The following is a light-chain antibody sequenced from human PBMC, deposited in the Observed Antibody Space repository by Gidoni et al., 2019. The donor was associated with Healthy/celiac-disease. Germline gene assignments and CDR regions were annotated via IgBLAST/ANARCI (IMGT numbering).Light chain of an antibody. CDR1: SSDVGGYHY. J-gene: IGLJ2*01. CDR2: DVS. Sequence: QSALTQPASVSGSPGPSITISCTGTSSDVGGYHYVSWYQQHPGKAPKLMIYDVSNRPSGVSNRFSGSKSGNTASLTISGLQAEDEADYYCSSYTSSSTLEFGGGTKLTVL. V-gene: IGLV2-14*01. CDR3: SSYTSSSTLE.